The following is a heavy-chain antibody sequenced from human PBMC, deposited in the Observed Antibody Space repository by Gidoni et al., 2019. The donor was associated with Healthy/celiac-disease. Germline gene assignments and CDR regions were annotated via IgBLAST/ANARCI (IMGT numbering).Heavy chain of an antibody. CDR3: ARDLVLEWSHHDAFDI. Sequence: VQLVQSGAEVKEAGSSVKLSCKASGGNFSSYAISWVRQAPGQGLEWMGGIIPIFGTANYAQKFQGRVTITADESTSTAYMELSSLRSEDTAVYYCARDLVLEWSHHDAFDIWGQGTMVTVSS. CDR1: GGNFSSYA. CDR2: IIPIFGTA. V-gene: IGHV1-69*01. D-gene: IGHD3-3*01. J-gene: IGHJ3*02.